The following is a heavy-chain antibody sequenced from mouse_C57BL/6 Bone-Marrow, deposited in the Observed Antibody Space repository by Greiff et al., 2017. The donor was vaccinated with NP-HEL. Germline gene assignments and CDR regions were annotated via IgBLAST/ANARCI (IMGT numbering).Heavy chain of an antibody. J-gene: IGHJ1*03. Sequence: VQLQQSGPGLVKPSQSLFLTCSITGFPITSGYYWIWIRQSPGKPLEWMGYITHSGETFYNPSLQSPISITRETSKNQFFLQLNSVTTEDTAMYYCAGARSYWYFDVWGTGTTVTVSS. D-gene: IGHD3-1*01. CDR1: GFPITSGYY. CDR3: AGARSYWYFDV. CDR2: ITHSGET. V-gene: IGHV12-3*01.